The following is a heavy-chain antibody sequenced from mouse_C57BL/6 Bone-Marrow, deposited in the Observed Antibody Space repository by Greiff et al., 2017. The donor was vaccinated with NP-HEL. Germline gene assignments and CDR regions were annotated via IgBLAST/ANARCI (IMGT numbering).Heavy chain of an antibody. J-gene: IGHJ2*01. CDR1: GFTFSSYG. D-gene: IGHD1-1*01. CDR3: ARQGVITTVPYYFDY. Sequence: DVMLVESGGDLVKPGGSLKLSCAASGFTFSSYGMSWVRQTPDKRLEWVATISSGGSYTYYPDSVKGRVTISRDNAKNTLYLQMSSLKSEDTAMYYCARQGVITTVPYYFDYWGQGTTLTVSS. CDR2: ISSGGSYT. V-gene: IGHV5-6*02.